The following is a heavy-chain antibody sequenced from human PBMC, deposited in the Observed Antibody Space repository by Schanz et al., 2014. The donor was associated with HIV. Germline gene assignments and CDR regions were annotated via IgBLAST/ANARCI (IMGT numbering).Heavy chain of an antibody. Sequence: QVQLVQSGAEVKKPGSSVKVSCKASGGSFSYYAINWVRQAPGQGLEWMGGIIPIFGTANYAQKFQGRVTMTRDTSKSTAYMDLSSLRSEDTAVYYCARRRSEIVPAAIVLHYYYGFDVWGQGTTVTVS. CDR2: IIPIFGTA. J-gene: IGHJ6*02. V-gene: IGHV1-69*06. D-gene: IGHD2-2*02. CDR1: GGSFSYYA. CDR3: ARRRSEIVPAAIVLHYYYGFDV.